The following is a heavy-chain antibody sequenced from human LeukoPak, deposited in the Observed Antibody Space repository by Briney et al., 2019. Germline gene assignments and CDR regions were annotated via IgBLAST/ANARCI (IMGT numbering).Heavy chain of an antibody. D-gene: IGHD3-22*01. CDR3: ARGKYISDSRPVAGWYFDY. CDR1: GYSFTDYN. CDR2: IKPSGGDT. J-gene: IGHJ4*02. Sequence: GASVKVSCKTSGYSFTDYNLHWVRQAPGQRLEWMGIIKPSGGDTNYAQKFRGRVFMTRDTSTSTVYMELSSLKSEDTAVYYCARGKYISDSRPVAGWYFDYWGQGTLVTVSS. V-gene: IGHV1-46*01.